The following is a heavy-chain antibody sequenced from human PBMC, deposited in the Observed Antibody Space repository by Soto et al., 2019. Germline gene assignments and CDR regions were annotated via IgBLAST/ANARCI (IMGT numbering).Heavy chain of an antibody. J-gene: IGHJ5*02. D-gene: IGHD3-3*01. V-gene: IGHV4-59*01. CDR2: IYYSGST. CDR3: ARSYYDFWSGSNWFDP. Sequence: SETLTLTCTVSGGSISSYYWSWIRQPPGKGLEWIGYIYYSGSTNYNPSLKSRVTISVDTSKNQFSLKLSSVTAADTAVYYCARSYYDFWSGSNWFDPWGQGTLVTVSS. CDR1: GGSISSYY.